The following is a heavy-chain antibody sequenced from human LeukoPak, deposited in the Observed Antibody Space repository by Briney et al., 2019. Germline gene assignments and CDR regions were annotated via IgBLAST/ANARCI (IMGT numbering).Heavy chain of an antibody. CDR3: ARSPRYYDSSGPLVLFDY. Sequence: PSETLSLTCTVSGGSISSYYWSWIRQPAGKGLEWIGSIYYSGSTYYNPSLKSRVAISVDTSKNQFSLRLTSVTAADTAVYYCARSPRYYDSSGPLVLFDYWGQGTLVTVSS. CDR2: IYYSGST. CDR1: GGSISSYY. V-gene: IGHV4-59*05. D-gene: IGHD3-22*01. J-gene: IGHJ4*02.